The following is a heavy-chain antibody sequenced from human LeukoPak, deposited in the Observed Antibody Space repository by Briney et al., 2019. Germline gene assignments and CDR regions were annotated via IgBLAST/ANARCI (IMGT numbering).Heavy chain of an antibody. J-gene: IGHJ4*02. CDR3: ARRPSAGWSGYFDY. V-gene: IGHV4-30-2*01. D-gene: IGHD3-3*01. CDR1: GGSISSGGYY. CDR2: IYHSGST. Sequence: NPSETLSLTCTVSGGSISSGGYYWSWIRQPPGKGLEWIGYIYHSGSTYYNPSLKSRVTISVDRSKNQFSLKLSSVTAADTAVYYCARRPSAGWSGYFDYWGQGTLVTVSS.